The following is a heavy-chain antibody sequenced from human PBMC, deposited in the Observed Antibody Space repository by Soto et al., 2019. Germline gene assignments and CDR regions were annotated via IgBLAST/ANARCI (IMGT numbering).Heavy chain of an antibody. D-gene: IGHD1-26*01. CDR2: IYSGGST. J-gene: IGHJ6*02. CDR3: ARGLGATPFYYYYGMDV. CDR1: GFTVSSNY. Sequence: GGSLRLSCAASGFTVSSNYMSWVRQAPGKGLEWVSVIYSGGSTYYADSVKGRFTISRDNSKNTLYLQMNSLRAEDTAVYYCARGLGATPFYYYYGMDVWGQGTTVTVSS. V-gene: IGHV3-53*01.